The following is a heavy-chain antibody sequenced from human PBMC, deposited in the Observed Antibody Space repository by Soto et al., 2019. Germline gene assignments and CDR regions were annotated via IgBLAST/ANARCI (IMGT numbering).Heavy chain of an antibody. V-gene: IGHV3-30*04. J-gene: IGHJ5*02. Sequence: QVQVVESGGGVVQPGRSLRLSCAASGFTFRNYAIHWVRQAPGKGLEWVAVISYDGRNEYYADSVRGRFTISRDNSKNTLFLQMNSLRAEDTAVYYCAKGEGYSSTWTGSWGQGTLVTVSS. CDR3: AKGEGYSSTWTGS. CDR1: GFTFRNYA. CDR2: ISYDGRNE. D-gene: IGHD6-13*01.